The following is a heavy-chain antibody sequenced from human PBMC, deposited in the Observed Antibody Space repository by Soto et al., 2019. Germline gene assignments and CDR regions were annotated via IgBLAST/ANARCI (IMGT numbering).Heavy chain of an antibody. CDR1: GFTFSSYG. CDR2: IWYDGSNK. CDR3: ARGDQLRVVEKIIVY. J-gene: IGHJ4*02. Sequence: QVQLVESGGGVVQPGRSLRLSCAASGFTFSSYGMHWVRQAPGKGLEWVAVIWYDGSNKYYADSVKGRFTISRDNSKNTLYLQMNSLRAEDTAVYYCARGDQLRVVEKIIVYWGQGTLVTVSS. D-gene: IGHD3-16*01. V-gene: IGHV3-33*01.